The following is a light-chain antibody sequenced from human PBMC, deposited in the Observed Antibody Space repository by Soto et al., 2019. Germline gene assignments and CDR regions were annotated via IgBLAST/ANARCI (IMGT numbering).Light chain of an antibody. CDR1: SSNIGRNT. CDR3: AAWDDSLNGHVV. CDR2: SNN. V-gene: IGLV1-44*01. J-gene: IGLJ2*01. Sequence: QSVLIQPPSASGTPGQRVTISCSGSSSNIGRNTVNWYLHLPGTAPKLLIYSNNQRPSGVPDRFSGSKSGTSASLAISGLQSEDEADYYCAAWDDSLNGHVVFGGGTKLTVL.